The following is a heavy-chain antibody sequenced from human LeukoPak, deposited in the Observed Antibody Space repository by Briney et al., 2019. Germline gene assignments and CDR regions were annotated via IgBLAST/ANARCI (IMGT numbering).Heavy chain of an antibody. Sequence: PGGSLRLSCAASGFTFSSYEMNWVRQAPGKGLEWVSYISSSGSTIYYADSVKGRFTISRDKAKNSLYLQMNSLRAEDTAVYYCARVRGSGIAVAFDYWGQGTLVTVSS. D-gene: IGHD6-19*01. CDR3: ARVRGSGIAVAFDY. J-gene: IGHJ4*02. CDR2: ISSSGSTI. CDR1: GFTFSSYE. V-gene: IGHV3-48*03.